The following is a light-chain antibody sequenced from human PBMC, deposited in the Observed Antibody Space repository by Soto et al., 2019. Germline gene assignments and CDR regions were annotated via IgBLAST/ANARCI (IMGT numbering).Light chain of an antibody. CDR2: EGT. CDR3: CSYGKV. CDR1: SNDVGSYDL. J-gene: IGLJ1*01. V-gene: IGLV2-23*01. Sequence: QSVLTQPASVSGSPGQSINISCTGTSNDVGSYDLVSWYQLHPGKAPKLVIYEGTQRPSGVSNRFSGSKSDNAASLTISGLQAEDEADYYCCSYGKVFGTGTKLTVL.